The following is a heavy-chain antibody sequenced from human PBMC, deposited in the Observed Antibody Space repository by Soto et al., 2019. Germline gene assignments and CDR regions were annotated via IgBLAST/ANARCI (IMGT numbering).Heavy chain of an antibody. V-gene: IGHV3-21*01. CDR3: ASSSSRRCRSAGSGGDCRVRSYWYFDL. CDR2: ISSSSSYI. Sequence: EVQLVESGGGLVKPGGSLRLSCAASGFTFSSYSMNWVRQAPGKGLEWVSSISSSSSYIYYADSVKGRFTISRDNAKNLLYLQMNSLRAEDTAVYYCASSSSRRCRSAGSGGDCRVRSYWYFDLWGRGTLVTVSS. J-gene: IGHJ2*01. D-gene: IGHD2-21*02. CDR1: GFTFSSYS.